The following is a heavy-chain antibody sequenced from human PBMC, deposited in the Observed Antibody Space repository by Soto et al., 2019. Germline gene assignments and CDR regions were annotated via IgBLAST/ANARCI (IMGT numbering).Heavy chain of an antibody. J-gene: IGHJ3*02. CDR1: GFTFSPYY. CDR3: ARPRTTVVTPLDAFDI. D-gene: IGHD4-17*01. V-gene: IGHV3-33*08. Sequence: GGSLRLSCAASGFTFSPYYMSWVRQAPGKGLEWVALIWLDGSNENYADFVKGRVTISRDNFKNTLYLQMNSLRAEDTAVYYCARPRTTVVTPLDAFDIWGQGTMVTVSS. CDR2: IWLDGSNE.